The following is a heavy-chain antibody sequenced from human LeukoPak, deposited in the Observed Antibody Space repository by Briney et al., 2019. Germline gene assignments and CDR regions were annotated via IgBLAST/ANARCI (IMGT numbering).Heavy chain of an antibody. CDR3: AKSNGYGLIDI. J-gene: IGHJ3*02. D-gene: IGHD3-10*01. V-gene: IGHV4-34*12. CDR2: IFYSGST. Sequence: SERLSLTCAVYGGSFSGYYWGWIRQPPGKGLEWIGNIFYSGSTYYGPSLKSRLTISLDTSRNQFSLKLNSVTAADTAVYYCAKSNGYGLIDIWGQGTMVTVSS. CDR1: GGSFSGYY.